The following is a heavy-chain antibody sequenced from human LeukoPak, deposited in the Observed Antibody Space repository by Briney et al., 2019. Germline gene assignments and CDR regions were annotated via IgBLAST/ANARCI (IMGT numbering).Heavy chain of an antibody. D-gene: IGHD1-14*01. CDR1: GGSISSSSYY. V-gene: IGHV4-39*01. CDR2: ISSSGST. Sequence: SETLSLTCTVSGGSISSSSYYWGWIRQPPGKGLEWIGSISSSGSTYYNPSLKSRVTISVDTSKNQFSLRLSSVTAADTAVYYCASQPFRTHTDYWGQGTLVAVSS. J-gene: IGHJ4*02. CDR3: ASQPFRTHTDY.